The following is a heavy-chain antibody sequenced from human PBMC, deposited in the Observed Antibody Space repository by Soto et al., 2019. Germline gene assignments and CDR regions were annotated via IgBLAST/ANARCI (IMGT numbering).Heavy chain of an antibody. D-gene: IGHD3-22*01. CDR2: IDPTHGST. CDR1: GYTFTTYY. J-gene: IGHJ4*02. Sequence: SVKVSCKAAGYTFTTYYMHWVRQAPGQGLEWMGVIDPTHGSTTYAQKFQGRVTMTSDTSTNTCYMELSSLKSEDTAVYYCARVPYDTTGYYAFWGQGTLVTVSS. V-gene: IGHV1-46*01. CDR3: ARVPYDTTGYYAF.